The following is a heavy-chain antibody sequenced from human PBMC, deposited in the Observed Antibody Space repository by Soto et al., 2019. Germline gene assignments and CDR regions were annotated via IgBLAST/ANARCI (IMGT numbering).Heavy chain of an antibody. CDR1: GYTFTSYA. J-gene: IGHJ5*02. Sequence: DSVKVSCKASGYTFTSYAMHWVRQAPGQRLEWMGWINAGNGNTKYSQKFQGRVTITRDTSASTAYMELSSLRSEDTAVYYCERRKLPGWFDPWGQGNLVTVS. D-gene: IGHD2-21*01. CDR3: ERRKLPGWFDP. CDR2: INAGNGNT. V-gene: IGHV1-3*01.